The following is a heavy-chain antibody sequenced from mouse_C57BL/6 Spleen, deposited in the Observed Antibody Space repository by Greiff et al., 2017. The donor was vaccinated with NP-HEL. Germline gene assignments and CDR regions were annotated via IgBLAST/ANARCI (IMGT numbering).Heavy chain of an antibody. D-gene: IGHD1-1*01. V-gene: IGHV5-4*03. CDR3: ARGHYGSSYYFDY. Sequence: EVKVVESGGGLVKPGGSLKLSCAASGFTFSSYAMSWVRQTPEKRLEWVATISDGGSYTYYPDNVKGRFTISRDNAKNNLYLQMSHLKSEDTAMYYGARGHYGSSYYFDYWGQGTTLTVSS. CDR1: GFTFSSYA. CDR2: ISDGGSYT. J-gene: IGHJ2*01.